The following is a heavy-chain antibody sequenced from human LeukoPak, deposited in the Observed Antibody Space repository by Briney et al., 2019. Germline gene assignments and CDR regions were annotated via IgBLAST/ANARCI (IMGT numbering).Heavy chain of an antibody. V-gene: IGHV3-23*01. CDR3: ANGNRCTSPNCLGYYYFYMDV. Sequence: GGSLRLSCAASGFTFSSYAMSWVRQAPGKGLEWVSAISGSGGSTYYADSVKGRFTISRDNSKNTLHLQMNSLRAEDTAVYYCANGNRCTSPNCLGYYYFYMDVWGKGTTVTVSS. J-gene: IGHJ6*03. CDR1: GFTFSSYA. D-gene: IGHD2-8*01. CDR2: ISGSGGST.